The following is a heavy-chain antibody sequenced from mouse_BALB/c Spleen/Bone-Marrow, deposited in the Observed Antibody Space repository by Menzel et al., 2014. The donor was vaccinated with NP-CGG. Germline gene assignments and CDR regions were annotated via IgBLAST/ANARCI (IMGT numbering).Heavy chain of an antibody. V-gene: IGHV14-3*02. CDR2: IVPANGNT. Sequence: VQLQQSGAELVKPGASVKLSCTTSGFNIKDTYMHWVKLRPEQGLEWIGRIVPANGNTKYAPKFQGKATITADTSSNTAYLQLSSLTSEDIAVYFCASYDYGYYFDYWGQGTTLTVSS. CDR1: GFNIKDTY. CDR3: ASYDYGYYFDY. J-gene: IGHJ2*01. D-gene: IGHD2-4*01.